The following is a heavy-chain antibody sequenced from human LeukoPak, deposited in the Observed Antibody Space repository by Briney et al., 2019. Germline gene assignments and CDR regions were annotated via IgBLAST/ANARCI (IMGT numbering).Heavy chain of an antibody. J-gene: IGHJ4*02. Sequence: GSVKVSCKASGYTFTSYGLSWVRQAPGQGLEWMGWISSYNGKTNYAQKFQGRLTMTTDTSTSTAYMELRSLTSDDTAVYYCARDITVVSLASIGFDYWSQGTVVTVSS. V-gene: IGHV1-18*01. CDR1: GYTFTSYG. D-gene: IGHD3-16*01. CDR2: ISSYNGKT. CDR3: ARDITVVSLASIGFDY.